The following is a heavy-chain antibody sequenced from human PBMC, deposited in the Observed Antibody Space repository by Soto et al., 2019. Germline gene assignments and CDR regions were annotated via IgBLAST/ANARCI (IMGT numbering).Heavy chain of an antibody. CDR2: ISYDGTIK. Sequence: QVQLVESGGGVVQPGRSLRLSCAASGFTFTPYGMHWVRQVPAQGPEWVAVISYDGTIKHYADSVKGRFTISRDNSNNPLYLEMHSLRTEDTALYYCAKDRAWQAGRYFYGMDVWGQGTTVTVSS. V-gene: IGHV3-30*18. J-gene: IGHJ6*02. D-gene: IGHD3-10*01. CDR3: AKDRAWQAGRYFYGMDV. CDR1: GFTFTPYG.